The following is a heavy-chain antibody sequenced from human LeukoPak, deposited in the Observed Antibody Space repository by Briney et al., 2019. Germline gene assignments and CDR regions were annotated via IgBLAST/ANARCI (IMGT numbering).Heavy chain of an antibody. D-gene: IGHD6-19*01. J-gene: IGHJ4*02. CDR1: GFRFSSYW. CDR2: IKEDGNEK. Sequence: GGSLRLSCAASGFRFSSYWMSWVRQAPGKGLEWVANIKEDGNEKNYVDSVKGRFTISRDNAKSSVYLQMNSRRAEDTAMYYCAKDTWLVAVGIQVFDYWGQGILVTVSS. V-gene: IGHV3-7*03. CDR3: AKDTWLVAVGIQVFDY.